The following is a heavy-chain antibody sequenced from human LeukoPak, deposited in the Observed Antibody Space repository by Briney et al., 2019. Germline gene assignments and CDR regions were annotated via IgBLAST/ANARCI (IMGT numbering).Heavy chain of an antibody. CDR3: ARKADSSGYYYYFDY. CDR1: GGSFSGYY. V-gene: IGHV4-34*01. D-gene: IGHD3-22*01. J-gene: IGHJ4*02. Sequence: SETLSLTCAVYGGSFSGYYWSWIRQPPGKGLEWIGEINHSGSTNYNPSLKSRVTISVGTSTNQFSLKLSSVTAADTAVYYCARKADSSGYYYYFDYWGQGTLVTVSS. CDR2: INHSGST.